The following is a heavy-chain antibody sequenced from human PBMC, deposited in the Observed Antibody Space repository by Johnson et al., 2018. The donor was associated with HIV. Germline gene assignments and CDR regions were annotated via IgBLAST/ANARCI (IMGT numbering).Heavy chain of an antibody. V-gene: IGHV3-13*01. CDR3: ARGLGSYRSCYPMLYAFDI. CDR2: IGAAGDT. CDR1: GFTFRSYD. J-gene: IGHJ3*02. Sequence: EVQLVESGGDVVQPGRSLRLSCAASGFTFRSYDMHWVRQATGKGLEWVSAIGAAGDTYYPGSVKGRFTISRENAKNSLYLQMNSLRAGDTAVYYCARGLGSYRSCYPMLYAFDIWGQGTMVTVSS. D-gene: IGHD3-22*01.